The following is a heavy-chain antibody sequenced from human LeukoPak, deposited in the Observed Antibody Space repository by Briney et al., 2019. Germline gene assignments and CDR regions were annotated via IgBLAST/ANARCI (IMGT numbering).Heavy chain of an antibody. J-gene: IGHJ4*02. V-gene: IGHV5-51*01. D-gene: IGHD3-16*01. CDR3: ARLHNGGGLDY. Sequence: GESLKISCKGSGYSFTNQWIGWVRQMPGKGLEWMGIIYPADSDTRYRPSFQGQVTISVDKSITTAYLQWSSLKASDTAMYYCARLHNGGGLDYWGQGTLVTVSS. CDR1: GYSFTNQW. CDR2: IYPADSDT.